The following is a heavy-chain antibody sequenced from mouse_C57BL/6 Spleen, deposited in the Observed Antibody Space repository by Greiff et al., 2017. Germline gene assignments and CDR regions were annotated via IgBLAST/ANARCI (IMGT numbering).Heavy chain of an antibody. D-gene: IGHD2-4*01. CDR1: GFTFSSYA. Sequence: DVMLVESGGGLVKPGGSLKLSCAASGFTFSSYAMSWVRQTPEKRLEWVATISDGGSYTYYPDNVKGRFTISRDNAKNNLYLQMSHLKSEDTAMYYCARDDYDRRAFDYWGQGTTLTVSS. CDR2: ISDGGSYT. V-gene: IGHV5-4*01. CDR3: ARDDYDRRAFDY. J-gene: IGHJ2*01.